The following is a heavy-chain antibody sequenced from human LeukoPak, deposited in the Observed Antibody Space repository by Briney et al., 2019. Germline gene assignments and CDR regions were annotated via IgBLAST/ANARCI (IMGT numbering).Heavy chain of an antibody. J-gene: IGHJ4*02. V-gene: IGHV1-69*05. D-gene: IGHD2-15*01. CDR1: GGTLSSYA. CDR3: ARASGGNLDFDY. Sequence: ASVKVSCKASGGTLSSYAISWVRQAPGQGLEWMGRIIPIFGTANYAQKFQGRVTITTDESTSTAYMELSSLRSEDTAVYYCARASGGNLDFDYWGQGTLVTVSS. CDR2: IIPIFGTA.